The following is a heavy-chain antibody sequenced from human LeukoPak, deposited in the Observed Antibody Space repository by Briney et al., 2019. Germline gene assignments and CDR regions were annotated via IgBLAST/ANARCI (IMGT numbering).Heavy chain of an antibody. Sequence: SQTLSLTCTVSGDSISSGDYYWSWIRQPAGKGLEWIGRISSSGSTNYNPSLKSRVTISVDTSKNQFSLKLSSVTAADTAVYYCARGTPYGDWIFDYWGQGTLVTVSS. V-gene: IGHV4-61*02. D-gene: IGHD4-17*01. CDR1: GDSISSGDYY. CDR3: ARGTPYGDWIFDY. CDR2: ISSSGST. J-gene: IGHJ4*02.